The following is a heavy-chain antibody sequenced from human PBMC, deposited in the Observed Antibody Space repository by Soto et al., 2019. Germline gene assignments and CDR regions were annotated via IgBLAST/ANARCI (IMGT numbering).Heavy chain of an antibody. CDR3: ARDQLEGNWFDP. CDR2: IYHSGST. V-gene: IGHV4-30-2*01. Sequence: NPTENLSLTCAVSGGSISSGGYSWNWIRQPPGKGLEWIGYIYHSGSTLYNPSLKSRVTISVDKSKNQFSLKLTSVTAADTAVYYCARDQLEGNWFDPWGQGTLVTVS. D-gene: IGHD1-1*01. CDR1: GGSISSGGYS. J-gene: IGHJ5*02.